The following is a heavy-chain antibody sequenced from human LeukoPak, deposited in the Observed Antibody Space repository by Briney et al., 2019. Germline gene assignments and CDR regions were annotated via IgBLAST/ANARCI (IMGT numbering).Heavy chain of an antibody. Sequence: GGSLRLSCAASGFTFSSYAMHWVRQAPGKGLEWVAVISYDGSNKYYADSVKGRFTISRDNSKNTLYLQMDSLRAEDTAVYYCARGRYYWGQGTLVTVSS. CDR2: ISYDGSNK. CDR1: GFTFSSYA. CDR3: ARGRYY. V-gene: IGHV3-30*04. J-gene: IGHJ4*02.